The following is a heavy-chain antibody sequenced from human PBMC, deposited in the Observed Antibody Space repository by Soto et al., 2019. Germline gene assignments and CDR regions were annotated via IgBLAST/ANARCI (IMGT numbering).Heavy chain of an antibody. V-gene: IGHV4-31*03. CDR1: GGSISSGGYY. J-gene: IGHJ5*02. CDR2: IYYSGST. D-gene: IGHD4-17*01. Sequence: SETLSLTCTVSGGSISSGGYYWSWIRQHPGKGLEWIGYIYYSGSTYYNPSLKSRVTISVDTSKNQFSLKLSSVTAADTAVYYCARENYSTTPQEDWFDPRGQGTLVTVSS. CDR3: ARENYSTTPQEDWFDP.